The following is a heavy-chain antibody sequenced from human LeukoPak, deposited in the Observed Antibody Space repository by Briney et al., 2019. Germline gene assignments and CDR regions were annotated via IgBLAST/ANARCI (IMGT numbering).Heavy chain of an antibody. CDR1: GGPISSGRNY. CDR3: ARGVVRYYYDRGGYYSP. J-gene: IGHJ5*02. V-gene: IGHV4-31*03. D-gene: IGHD3-22*01. CDR2: IYHSGNT. Sequence: SQTLSLTCTVSGGPISSGRNYWSWIRQHPGKGLEGSGYIYHSGNTYDNPALKSRVTISVDTSKNQFSLKLSSVTAADTAVYYCARGVVRYYYDRGGYYSPWGRGTLVTVSS.